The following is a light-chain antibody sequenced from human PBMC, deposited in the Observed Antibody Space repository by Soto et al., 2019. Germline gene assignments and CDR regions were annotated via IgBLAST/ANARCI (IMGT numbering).Light chain of an antibody. CDR2: GAS. V-gene: IGKV3-15*01. CDR3: QQYNYWPPAIT. CDR1: QSVRRN. Sequence: EIVMTQSPATLSVSPGERVTLSCRASQSVRRNLAWYQQKPGQAPRLLIYGASTRATGIPARFSGSGSATDFHLTISCPQSDDFAHYYCQQYNYWPPAITFGQGTRLEIK. J-gene: IGKJ5*01.